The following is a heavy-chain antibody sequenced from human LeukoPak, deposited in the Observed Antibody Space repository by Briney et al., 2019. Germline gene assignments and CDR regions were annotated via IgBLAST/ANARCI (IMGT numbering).Heavy chain of an antibody. CDR3: ARSFDPGIAVAQDY. Sequence: GGSLRLSCAASGSTFDDYGMSWVRQAPGKGLEWVSGINWNGGSTGYADSVKGRFTISRDNAKNSLYLQMNSLRAEDTAVYYCARSFDPGIAVAQDYWGQGTLVTVSS. J-gene: IGHJ4*02. D-gene: IGHD6-19*01. V-gene: IGHV3-20*04. CDR2: INWNGGST. CDR1: GSTFDDYG.